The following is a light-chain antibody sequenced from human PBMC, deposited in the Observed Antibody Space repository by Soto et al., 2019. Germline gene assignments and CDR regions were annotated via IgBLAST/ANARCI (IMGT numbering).Light chain of an antibody. CDR2: DVS. Sequence: QSALAQPASVSGSPGQSITISCTGTSSDVGRFNFVSWFQQHPGKAPKLLIYDVSNWPSGASDRFSGSKSGNTASLTISGLQAEDEADYYCSSFTTSSTSVFGTGTKVTVL. CDR1: SSDVGRFNF. CDR3: SSFTTSSTSV. J-gene: IGLJ1*01. V-gene: IGLV2-14*01.